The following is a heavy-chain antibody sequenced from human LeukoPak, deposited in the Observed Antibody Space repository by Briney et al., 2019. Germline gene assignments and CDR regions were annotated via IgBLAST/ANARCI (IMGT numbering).Heavy chain of an antibody. CDR3: ARERSSSQNYYYYMDV. CDR1: GGSISSYY. Sequence: PSETLSLTCTVSGGSISSYYWSWIRQPPGKGLEWIGYIYYSGSTNYNPSLKSRVTISVDTSKNQFSLKLSSVTAADTAVYYCARERSSSQNYYYYMDVWGKGTTVTVSS. V-gene: IGHV4-59*01. D-gene: IGHD6-6*01. CDR2: IYYSGST. J-gene: IGHJ6*03.